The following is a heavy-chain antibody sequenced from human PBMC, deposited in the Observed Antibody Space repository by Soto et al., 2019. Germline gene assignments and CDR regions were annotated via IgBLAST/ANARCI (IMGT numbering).Heavy chain of an antibody. Sequence: SETLSLTCTVSGGSISSYYWSWIRQPPGKGLEWIGYIYYSGSTNYNPSLKSRVTISVDTSKNQFSLKLSSVTAADTAVYYCARVSYYYDSSGYPNPYYFDYWGQGTLVTVPQ. CDR2: IYYSGST. CDR1: GGSISSYY. D-gene: IGHD3-22*01. J-gene: IGHJ4*02. CDR3: ARVSYYYDSSGYPNPYYFDY. V-gene: IGHV4-59*01.